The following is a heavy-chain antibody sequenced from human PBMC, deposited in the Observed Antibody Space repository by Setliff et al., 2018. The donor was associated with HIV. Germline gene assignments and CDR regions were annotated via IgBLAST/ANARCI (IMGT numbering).Heavy chain of an antibody. Sequence: GGSLRLSCAASGFSFSNAWMNWVRQAPGKGLEWVGRIKSKTDGGTTDYAAPVKGRFTISRDDSRSTLYLQMNSLITEDTALYYCTTAVAQNWYGSGNENYWGQGTLVTVSS. CDR2: IKSKTDGGTT. D-gene: IGHD3-10*01. V-gene: IGHV3-15*01. CDR1: GFSFSNAW. CDR3: TTAVAQNWYGSGNENY. J-gene: IGHJ4*02.